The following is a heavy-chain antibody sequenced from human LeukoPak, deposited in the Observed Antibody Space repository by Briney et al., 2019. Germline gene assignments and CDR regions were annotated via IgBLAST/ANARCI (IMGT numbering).Heavy chain of an antibody. J-gene: IGHJ6*02. CDR3: ARDPHPPSSMVSWYDFWSGYPYYYGMDV. Sequence: GGSLRLSCAASGFTFSSYAMHWVRQAPGKGLEWVAVISYDGSNKYYADSVKGRFTISRDNCKNTLYLQMNSLRAEDTAVYYCARDPHPPSSMVSWYDFWSGYPYYYGMDVWGQGTTVTVSS. CDR1: GFTFSSYA. V-gene: IGHV3-30*04. CDR2: ISYDGSNK. D-gene: IGHD3-3*01.